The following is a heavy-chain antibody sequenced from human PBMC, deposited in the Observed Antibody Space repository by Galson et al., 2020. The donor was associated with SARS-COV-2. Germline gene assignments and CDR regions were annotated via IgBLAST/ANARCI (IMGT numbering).Heavy chain of an antibody. V-gene: IGHV3-7*01. J-gene: IGHJ6*02. CDR1: GFTFSSYW. CDR2: IKQDGSEK. Sequence: GGSLRLSCAASGFTFSSYWMSWVRQAPGKGLEWVANIKQDGSEKYYVDSVKGRFTISRDNAKNSLYLQMNSLRAEDTAVYYCASAGMSLGGDYGMDVWGQGTTVTVSS. CDR3: ASAGMSLGGDYGMDV. D-gene: IGHD6-13*01.